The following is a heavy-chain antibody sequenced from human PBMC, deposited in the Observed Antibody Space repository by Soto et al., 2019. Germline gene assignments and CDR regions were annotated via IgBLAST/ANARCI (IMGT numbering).Heavy chain of an antibody. CDR1: GGSLSGYY. J-gene: IGHJ4*02. V-gene: IGHV4-34*01. Sequence: PSETLSLTCAVYGGSLSGYYWSWIRQPPGKGLEWIGEINHSGSTNYNPSLKSRVTISVDTSKNQFSLKLSSVTAADTAVYYCARKSCTNGVCLDYWGQGTLVTVSS. D-gene: IGHD2-8*01. CDR2: INHSGST. CDR3: ARKSCTNGVCLDY.